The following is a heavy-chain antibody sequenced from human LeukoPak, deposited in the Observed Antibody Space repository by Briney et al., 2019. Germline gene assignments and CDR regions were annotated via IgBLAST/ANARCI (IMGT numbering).Heavy chain of an antibody. V-gene: IGHV1-69*04. J-gene: IGHJ2*01. CDR2: IIPILGIA. CDR3: ARDNSQEGSFDL. CDR1: GGTFSSYA. D-gene: IGHD2/OR15-2a*01. Sequence: SVTVSCKASGGTFSSYAISWVRQAPGQGLEWMGRIIPILGIANYAQKFQGRVTITADKSTSTAYMELSSLRSEDTAVYYCARDNSQEGSFDLWGRGTLVTVSS.